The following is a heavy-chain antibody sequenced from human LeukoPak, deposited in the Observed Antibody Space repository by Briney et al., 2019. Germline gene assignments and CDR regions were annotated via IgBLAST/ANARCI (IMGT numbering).Heavy chain of an antibody. V-gene: IGHV3-21*01. J-gene: IGHJ3*02. Sequence: PVGSLILSCAASGFTFSSYSMNWVRQAPGKGLEWVSSISSSSSYIYYADSVKGRFTISRDNAKNSLYLQMNSLRAEDTAVYYCARAIVGFDAFDIWGQGTMVTVSS. CDR1: GFTFSSYS. CDR2: ISSSSSYI. D-gene: IGHD2-21*01. CDR3: ARAIVGFDAFDI.